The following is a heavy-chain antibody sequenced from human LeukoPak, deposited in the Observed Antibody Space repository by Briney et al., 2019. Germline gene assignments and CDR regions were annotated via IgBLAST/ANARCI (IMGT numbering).Heavy chain of an antibody. J-gene: IGHJ4*02. V-gene: IGHV4-59*01. CDR2: IYYSGTT. CDR3: ARHPSLAHFAH. CDR1: GDSISSYY. Sequence: SETLSLTCTVSGDSISSYYCSWIRQPPGKGLEWIGYIYYSGTTNYNPSLKSRVTIAVDTSKNQFSLKLSSVTAADTAVYYCARHPSLAHFAHWGQGSRSPSPQ.